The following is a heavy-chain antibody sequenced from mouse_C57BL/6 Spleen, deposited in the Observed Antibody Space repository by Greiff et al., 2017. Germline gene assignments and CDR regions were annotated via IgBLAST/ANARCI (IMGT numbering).Heavy chain of an antibody. J-gene: IGHJ1*03. D-gene: IGHD1-1*01. CDR2: IEPSDSET. V-gene: IGHV1-52*01. Sequence: QVQLQQPGAELVRPGSSVKLSCKASGYTFTSYWMHWVKQRPIQGLEWIGNIEPSDSETHYNQKFKDKATLTVEKSSSSAYMQLSRLTSEDSAVYYCARPNAYGSPFDVWGTGTMVTVSA. CDR3: ARPNAYGSPFDV. CDR1: GYTFTSYW.